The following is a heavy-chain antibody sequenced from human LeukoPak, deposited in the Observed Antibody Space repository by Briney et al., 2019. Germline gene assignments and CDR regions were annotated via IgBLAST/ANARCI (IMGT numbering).Heavy chain of an antibody. CDR2: IKEDGSEK. Sequence: GGSLRLSCAASGFTFSSYWMSWVRQAPGKGLEWVANIKEDGSEKYYVDSVKGRFTISRDNSKDTLYLQMSSLRVEDTAVYYCAKDSGWSFDYWGQGTLVTVSS. J-gene: IGHJ4*02. D-gene: IGHD6-19*01. V-gene: IGHV3-7*05. CDR3: AKDSGWSFDY. CDR1: GFTFSSYW.